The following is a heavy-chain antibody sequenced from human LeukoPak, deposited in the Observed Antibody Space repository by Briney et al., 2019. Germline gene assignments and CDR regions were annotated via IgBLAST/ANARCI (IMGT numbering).Heavy chain of an antibody. CDR3: ARDLSIDYHDSGSPHYYYGMDV. D-gene: IGHD3-10*01. CDR1: GYTFTSYG. V-gene: IGHV1-18*04. J-gene: IGHJ6*04. Sequence: ASVKVSCKASGYTFTSYGITWVRQAPGQGLEWMGWISAYNGNTKYAQKFQGRVTMTTDTSTSTTYMELRGLRSDDTAVYYCARDLSIDYHDSGSPHYYYGMDVWGKGTTVTVSS. CDR2: ISAYNGNT.